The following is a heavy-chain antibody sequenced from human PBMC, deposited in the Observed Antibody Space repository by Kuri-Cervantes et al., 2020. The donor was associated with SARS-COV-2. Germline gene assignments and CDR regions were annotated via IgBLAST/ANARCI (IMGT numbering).Heavy chain of an antibody. D-gene: IGHD2-15*01. CDR3: ASRYCSGGSCYGGPYYFDY. CDR2: INHSGSA. Sequence: SETLSLTCAVYGGSFSGYYWSWIRQSPGKGLEWIGEINHSGSANYNPSLKSRVTISVDTSKNQFSLKLSSVTAADTAVYYCASRYCSGGSCYGGPYYFDYWGREPWSPSPQ. V-gene: IGHV4-34*01. J-gene: IGHJ4*02. CDR1: GGSFSGYY.